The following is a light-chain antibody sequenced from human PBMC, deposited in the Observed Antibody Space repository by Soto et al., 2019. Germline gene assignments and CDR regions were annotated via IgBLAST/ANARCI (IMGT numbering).Light chain of an antibody. CDR2: EVS. CDR1: SSDVGGYNY. CDR3: SSYAGSNTHVV. J-gene: IGLJ2*01. Sequence: QSALTQPPSASGSPGQSVTISCTGTSSDVGGYNYVSWYQQHPGKAPKLMIYEVSKRPSGVPDRFSGSKSGNTASLTVSGLQAEDEADYYCSSYAGSNTHVVFCGGTELTVL. V-gene: IGLV2-8*01.